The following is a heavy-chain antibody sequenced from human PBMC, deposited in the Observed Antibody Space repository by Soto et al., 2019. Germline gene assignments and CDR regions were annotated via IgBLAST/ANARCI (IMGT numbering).Heavy chain of an antibody. CDR2: ISYDGSNK. J-gene: IGHJ6*02. D-gene: IGHD3-3*01. Sequence: GGSLRLSCAASGFTFSSYAMHWVRQAPGKGLEWVAVISYDGSNKYYADSVKGRFTISRDNSKNTLYLQMNSLRAEDTAVYYCARVRQVLRFLEWPRPYYYYGMDVWGQGTTVTVS. V-gene: IGHV3-30-3*01. CDR1: GFTFSSYA. CDR3: ARVRQVLRFLEWPRPYYYYGMDV.